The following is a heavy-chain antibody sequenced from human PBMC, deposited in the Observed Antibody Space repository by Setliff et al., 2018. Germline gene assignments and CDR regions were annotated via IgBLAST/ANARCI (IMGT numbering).Heavy chain of an antibody. CDR1: GGTFSSYG. V-gene: IGHV1-69*05. CDR2: TIPNFGTT. J-gene: IGHJ6*03. Sequence: SVNVSCKASGGTFSSYGISWVRQAPGQGLEWLGGTIPNFGTTNYAQEFQGRVTIITDESTSTAYMELSSLRFEDTAVYYCAREGVDTRSSTDYRYYMDLWGKGTTVTVSS. CDR3: AREGVDTRSSTDYRYYMDL. D-gene: IGHD5-18*01.